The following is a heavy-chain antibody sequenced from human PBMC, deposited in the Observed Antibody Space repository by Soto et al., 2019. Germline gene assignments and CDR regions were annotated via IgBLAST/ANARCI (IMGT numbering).Heavy chain of an antibody. CDR1: GGSISSGGYF. J-gene: IGHJ6*02. CDR3: ARGPAMDV. V-gene: IGHV4-31*03. Sequence: SETLSLTCTVSGGSISSGGYFWSWVRQHPGKGLEWSGNIYYSGRTYYNPSLKSRVTISVDTSKNQFSLKLSSVTAADTAVYYCARGPAMDVWGQGTTVTVSS. CDR2: IYYSGRT.